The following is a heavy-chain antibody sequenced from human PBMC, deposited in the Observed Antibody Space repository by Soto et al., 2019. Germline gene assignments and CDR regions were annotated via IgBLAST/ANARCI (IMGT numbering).Heavy chain of an antibody. J-gene: IGHJ4*02. CDR1: GFTFSSDS. CDR2: ISGSGGST. Sequence: GGSLRLSCAASGFTFSSDSLSWVRQAPGKGLEWVSAISGSGGSTYYADSVKGRFTISRDNSKNTLYLQMSSLRAEDTAVYYCVKGEPCFSEGDFCYWGQGTLVTVSS. D-gene: IGHD3-16*01. V-gene: IGHV3-23*01. CDR3: VKGEPCFSEGDFCY.